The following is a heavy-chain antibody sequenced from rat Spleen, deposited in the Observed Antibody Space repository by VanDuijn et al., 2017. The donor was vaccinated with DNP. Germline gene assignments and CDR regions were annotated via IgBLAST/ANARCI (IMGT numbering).Heavy chain of an antibody. Sequence: EVQLVESGGGLVQPGRSLKLSCAASGFTFSDYYMAWVRQAPTKGLEWVAYSNYDGGGTYYGDSVKGRFTISRDIVKNILYLQMNSLRSEDMATYYCARHVLPLRIWDYWGQGVMVTVSA. CDR2: SNYDGGGT. D-gene: IGHD2-3*01. CDR1: GFTFSDYY. CDR3: ARHVLPLRIWDY. V-gene: IGHV5-22*01. J-gene: IGHJ2*01.